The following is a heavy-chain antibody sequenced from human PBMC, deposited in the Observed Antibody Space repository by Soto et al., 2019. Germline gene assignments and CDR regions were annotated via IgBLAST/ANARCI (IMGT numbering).Heavy chain of an antibody. CDR1: GFTFSSYA. CDR3: AKVPRGIAARPKYYFDY. V-gene: IGHV3-23*01. CDR2: ISGSGGRT. D-gene: IGHD6-6*01. Sequence: LRLSCAASGFTFSSYAMSLDRQAPTKGLEWVSAISGSGGRTYYADSVKGRFTSSRDNSKTTLYLQMNSQRAEDTAVYYCAKVPRGIAARPKYYFDYWGQGTLVTVSS. J-gene: IGHJ4*02.